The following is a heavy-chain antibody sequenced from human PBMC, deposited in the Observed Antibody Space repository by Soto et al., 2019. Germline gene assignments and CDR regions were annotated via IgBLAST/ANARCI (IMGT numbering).Heavy chain of an antibody. V-gene: IGHV3-21*01. J-gene: IGHJ4*02. CDR3: ARDLLDSSGSWDY. CDR2: ISSSSSYI. D-gene: IGHD3-22*01. Sequence: GVSLRLSWAASGFTFSYHSMNWVRQGPGKGLEWVSYISSSSSYIYYADSVKGRFTIARDNAKNSLYLQMNSLRAEDTAVFYCARDLLDSSGSWDYWGQGTLVTVSS. CDR1: GFTFSYHS.